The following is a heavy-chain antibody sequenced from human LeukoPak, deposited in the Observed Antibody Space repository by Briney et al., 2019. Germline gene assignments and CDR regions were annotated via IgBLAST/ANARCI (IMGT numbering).Heavy chain of an antibody. CDR2: ISSSSSYI. D-gene: IGHD5-18*01. CDR3: ARAGGKQLWSFDY. J-gene: IGHJ4*02. V-gene: IGHV3-21*01. CDR1: GFTFSSYS. Sequence: GGSLRLSCAASGFTFSSYSMNWVRQAPEKGLEWVSSISSSSSYIYYADSVKGRFTISRDNAKNSLYLQMNSLRAEDTAVYYCARAGGKQLWSFDYWGQGTLVTVSS.